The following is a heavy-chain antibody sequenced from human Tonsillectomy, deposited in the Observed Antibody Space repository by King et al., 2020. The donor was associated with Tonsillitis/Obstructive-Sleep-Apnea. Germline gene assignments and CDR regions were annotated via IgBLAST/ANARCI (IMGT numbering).Heavy chain of an antibody. D-gene: IGHD6-19*01. Sequence: VQLVESGGGLVQPGGSLRLSCAASGFTLSSSSMSWVRQAPEKGLEWLSSLNKDSGRTYYADSVKGRFTISRDDSTNTLFLQMSSLRAEDTAVYFCAKDHPSSGWPAFDYWGQATLVTVSS. CDR3: AKDHPSSGWPAFDY. J-gene: IGHJ4*02. CDR2: LNKDSGRT. V-gene: IGHV3-23*04. CDR1: GFTLSSSS.